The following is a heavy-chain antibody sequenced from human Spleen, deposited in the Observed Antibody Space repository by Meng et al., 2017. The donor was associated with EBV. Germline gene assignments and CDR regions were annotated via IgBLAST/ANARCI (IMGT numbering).Heavy chain of an antibody. CDR2: LPSDGGNT. Sequence: QVQLVEAGGGWVQPGRSLRLSCAAFGFTFSGYGMFWVRQAPGKGPEWVAILPSDGGNTYYSDSVKGRFTISRDNSKKTLYLQMNSLRAEDSAVYYCARDLSGRFDPWGQGTLVTVSS. CDR3: ARDLSGRFDP. V-gene: IGHV3-30*03. CDR1: GFTFSGYG. J-gene: IGHJ5*02. D-gene: IGHD1-26*01.